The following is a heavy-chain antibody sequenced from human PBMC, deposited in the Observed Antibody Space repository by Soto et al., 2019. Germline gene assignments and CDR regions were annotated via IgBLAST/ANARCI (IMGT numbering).Heavy chain of an antibody. CDR2: ISGSGGST. CDR1: GFTFSAYA. D-gene: IGHD3-10*01. CDR3: AXGLRRLLRTQYYYGLDV. J-gene: IGHJ6*02. V-gene: IGHV3-23*01. Sequence: GGSLRLSCAASGFTFSAYAMSWVRQAPGKGLEWVSSISGSGGSTHYADSVKGRFTVSRDNSKRALSLQMSSLREEDTATYYCAXGLRRLLRTQYYYGLDVWGQGTTVTVSS.